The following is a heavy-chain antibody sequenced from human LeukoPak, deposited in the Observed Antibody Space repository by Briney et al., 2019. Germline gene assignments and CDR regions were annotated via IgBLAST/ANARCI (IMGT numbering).Heavy chain of an antibody. V-gene: IGHV1-69*05. CDR2: IIPIFGTA. CDR1: GGTFTSYA. CDR3: ARDLAARPLGYYYYYMDV. Sequence: SVKVSCKASGGTFTSYAISWVRQAPGQGLEWMGRIIPIFGTANYAQKFQGRVTITTDESTSTAYMELSSLRSEDTAVYYCARDLAARPLGYYYYYMDVWGKGTTVTVSS. J-gene: IGHJ6*03. D-gene: IGHD6-6*01.